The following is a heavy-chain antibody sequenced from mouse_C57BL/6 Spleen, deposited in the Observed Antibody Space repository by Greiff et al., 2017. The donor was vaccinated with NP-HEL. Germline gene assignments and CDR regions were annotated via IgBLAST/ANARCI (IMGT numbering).Heavy chain of an antibody. J-gene: IGHJ2*01. V-gene: IGHV5-4*01. CDR2: ISDGGSYT. D-gene: IGHD1-1*01. Sequence: EVQGVESGGGLVKPGGSLKLSCAASGFTFSSYAMSWVRQTPEKRLEWVATISDGGSYTYYPDNVKGRFTISRDNAKNNLYLQMSLLKSEDTAMYYCARDYYDSSYYFDCWGKGTTLTVSS. CDR3: ARDYYDSSYYFDC. CDR1: GFTFSSYA.